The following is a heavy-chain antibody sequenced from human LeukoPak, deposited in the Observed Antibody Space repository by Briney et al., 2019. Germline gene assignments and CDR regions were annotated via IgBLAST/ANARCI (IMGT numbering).Heavy chain of an antibody. V-gene: IGHV3-21*01. CDR1: GFTFSSYS. CDR3: ARNSVAAAEDFDY. J-gene: IGHJ4*02. CDR2: ISSSSSYI. Sequence: GGSLRLSCAASGFTFSSYSVNWVRQAPGKGLEWVSSISSSSSYIYYADSVKGRFTISRDNAKNSLYLQMNSLRAEDTAVYYCARNSVAAAEDFDYWGQGTLVTVSS. D-gene: IGHD6-13*01.